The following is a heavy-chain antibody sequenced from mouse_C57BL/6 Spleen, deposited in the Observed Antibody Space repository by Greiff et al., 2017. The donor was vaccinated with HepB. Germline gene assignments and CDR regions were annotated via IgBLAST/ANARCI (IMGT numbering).Heavy chain of an antibody. CDR1: GYTFTDYE. D-gene: IGHD1-1*02. J-gene: IGHJ4*01. CDR3: TRGGGLYYAMDY. Sequence: VKVVESGAELVRPGASVTLSCKASGYTFTDYEMHWVKQTPVHGLEWIGAIDPETGGTAYNQKFKGKAILTADKSSSTAYMELRSLTSEDSAVYYCTRGGGLYYAMDYWGQGTSVTVSS. CDR2: IDPETGGT. V-gene: IGHV1-15*01.